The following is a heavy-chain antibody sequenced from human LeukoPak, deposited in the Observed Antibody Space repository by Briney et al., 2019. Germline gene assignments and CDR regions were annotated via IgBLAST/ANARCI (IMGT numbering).Heavy chain of an antibody. CDR3: AELGITMIGGV. J-gene: IGHJ6*04. CDR1: GFTFSSYE. CDR2: ISSSGSTK. D-gene: IGHD3-10*02. V-gene: IGHV3-48*03. Sequence: GGSLILSCAASGFTFSSYEMNWVRQAPGKGLEWVSYISSSGSTKYYADSVKGRFTISRDNAKNSLYLQMNSLRAEDTAVYYCAELGITMIGGVWGKGTTVTISS.